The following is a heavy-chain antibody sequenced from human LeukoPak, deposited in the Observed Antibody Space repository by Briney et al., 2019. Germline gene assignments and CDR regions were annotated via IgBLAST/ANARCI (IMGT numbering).Heavy chain of an antibody. V-gene: IGHV3-23*01. CDR3: TKVGVYSNFYFDY. J-gene: IGHJ4*02. CDR1: GFTFSSYA. CDR2: VTSSGGST. D-gene: IGHD4-11*01. Sequence: GGSLRLSCAASGFTFSSYAMSWVRQAPGKGLEWVSGVTSSGGSTYYADSVKVRFTISRDSSKSTLYLQMNSLRAEDTAVYYCTKVGVYSNFYFDYWGQGILVTVSS.